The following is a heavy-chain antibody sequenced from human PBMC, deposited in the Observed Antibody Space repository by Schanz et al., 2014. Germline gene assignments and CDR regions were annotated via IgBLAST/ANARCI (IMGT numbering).Heavy chain of an antibody. J-gene: IGHJ5*02. D-gene: IGHD3-22*01. V-gene: IGHV1-69*10. CDR2: IISILGIP. CDR1: GYTFTDYG. Sequence: QVQVVQSGAEVKKPGASVKVSCKASGYTFTDYGVIWVRQAPGQGLEWMGWIISILGIPNYAQKFQGRVTFTADKSTNTAYMELSSLKSEDTAVYYCAREVGLYDRGWFDPWGQGTLVTVSS. CDR3: AREVGLYDRGWFDP.